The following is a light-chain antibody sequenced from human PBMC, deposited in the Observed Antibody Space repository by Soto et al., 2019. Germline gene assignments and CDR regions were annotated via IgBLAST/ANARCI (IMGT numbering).Light chain of an antibody. CDR1: RSNIGAGYD. V-gene: IGLV1-40*01. Sequence: QSVLTQPPSVSGAPGQRVTISCTGRRSNIGAGYDVHWYQQLPGTAPKLLIYGNSNRPSGVPDRFSGSKSGTSASLAITGLRAEDEADYYCQSYDSSLSAYGVFGGGTKLTVL. CDR2: GNS. J-gene: IGLJ2*01. CDR3: QSYDSSLSAYGV.